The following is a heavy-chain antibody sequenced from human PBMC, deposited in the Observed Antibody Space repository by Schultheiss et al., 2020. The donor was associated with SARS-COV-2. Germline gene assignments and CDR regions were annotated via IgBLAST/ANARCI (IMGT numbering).Heavy chain of an antibody. CDR2: IKQDGSEK. V-gene: IGHV3-7*03. CDR1: GLTFSDSW. D-gene: IGHD3-22*01. CDR3: ARDRADYYDSSGYHYIDY. Sequence: GGSLRLSCAASGLTFSDSWMSWVRQAPGEGLEWVANIKQDGSEKYYVDSVKGRFTISRDNAKNSLHLQMNSLRAEDTAVYYCARDRADYYDSSGYHYIDYWGQGTLVTVSS. J-gene: IGHJ4*02.